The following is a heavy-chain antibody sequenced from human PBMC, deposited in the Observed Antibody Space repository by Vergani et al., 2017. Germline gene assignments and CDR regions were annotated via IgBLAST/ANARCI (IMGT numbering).Heavy chain of an antibody. V-gene: IGHV1-18*01. CDR1: GYTFTSYG. CDR2: ISAYNGNT. Sequence: QVPLVQSGAEVKKPGASVKVSCKASGYTFTSYGISWVRQAPGQGLEWMGWISAYNGNTNYAQKLQGRVTMTTDTSTSTAYMELRSLRSDDTAVYYCARTYYDILTGSSFDYWGQGTLVTVSS. D-gene: IGHD3-9*01. CDR3: ARTYYDILTGSSFDY. J-gene: IGHJ4*02.